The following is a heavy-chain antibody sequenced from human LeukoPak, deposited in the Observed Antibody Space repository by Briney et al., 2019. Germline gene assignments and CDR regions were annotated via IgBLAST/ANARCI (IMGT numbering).Heavy chain of an antibody. J-gene: IGHJ5*02. D-gene: IGHD2-2*01. V-gene: IGHV3-30*18. CDR3: AKDGQSSVLYCSSTSCSLPPPPHWFDP. Sequence: GRSLRLSCAASGFTFSSYGMQWVRQAPGKGLEWVAVISYDGSNKYYADSVKGRFTISRDNSKNTLYLQMNSLRAEDTAVYYCAKDGQSSVLYCSSTSCSLPPPPHWFDPWGQGTLVTVSS. CDR1: GFTFSSYG. CDR2: ISYDGSNK.